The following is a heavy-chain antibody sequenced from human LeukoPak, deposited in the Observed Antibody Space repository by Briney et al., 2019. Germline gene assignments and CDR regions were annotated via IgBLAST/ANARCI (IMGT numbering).Heavy chain of an antibody. J-gene: IGHJ4*02. CDR3: AIGSVYFDY. Sequence: GRSLRLSCAASGFTFSSYAMHWVRQAPGKGLEWVAVISYDGSNKYYADSVKGRFTISRDNSKNTLYLQMNSLRAEDTAVYYCAIGSVYFDYWGQGTLVTVSS. V-gene: IGHV3-30*14. D-gene: IGHD4-17*01. CDR2: ISYDGSNK. CDR1: GFTFSSYA.